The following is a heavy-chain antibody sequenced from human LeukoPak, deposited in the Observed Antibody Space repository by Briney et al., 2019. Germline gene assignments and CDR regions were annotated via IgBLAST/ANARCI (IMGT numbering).Heavy chain of an antibody. Sequence: QSGGSRRLSCAASGFTFSSYALHWVRQAPNKGLEWGAIVTYDGSIKYYADSVKGRFTISRANSKTTLYLQMTSLRAEDTAVYYCARDHYSSGPYYFHYWGQGPVVTVSS. CDR3: ARDHYSSGPYYFHY. V-gene: IGHV3-30-3*01. D-gene: IGHD6-19*01. CDR2: VTYDGSIK. J-gene: IGHJ4*02. CDR1: GFTFSSYA.